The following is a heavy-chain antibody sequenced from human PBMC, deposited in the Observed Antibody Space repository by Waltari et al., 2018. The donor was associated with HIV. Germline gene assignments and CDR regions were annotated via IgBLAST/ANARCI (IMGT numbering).Heavy chain of an antibody. V-gene: IGHV3-33*01. Sequence: QVQLVESGGGVVQPGRSLRLSCAASGFTFSSYCLNWVRQAPGKGLEWVAVIWYDGTNKYYADSVKGRFTISRDNSKNTLYLQMNSLRAEDTAVYYCARDRSEGGGYYYYGLDVWGQGTTVTVSS. CDR1: GFTFSSYC. CDR2: IWYDGTNK. CDR3: ARDRSEGGGYYYYGLDV. J-gene: IGHJ6*02. D-gene: IGHD2-15*01.